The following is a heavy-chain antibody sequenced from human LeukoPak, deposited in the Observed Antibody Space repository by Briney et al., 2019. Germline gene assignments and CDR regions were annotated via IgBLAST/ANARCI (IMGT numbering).Heavy chain of an antibody. CDR1: GFTFSSYG. J-gene: IGHJ4*02. Sequence: GGSLRLSCAASGFTFSSYGMHWARQAPGKGLEWVAVIWYDGSNKYYADSVKGRFTISRDNSKNTLYLQMNSLRAEDTAAYYCAKAILGYCSGGSGSYFDYWGQGTLVTVSS. V-gene: IGHV3-33*06. CDR2: IWYDGSNK. D-gene: IGHD2-15*01. CDR3: AKAILGYCSGGSGSYFDY.